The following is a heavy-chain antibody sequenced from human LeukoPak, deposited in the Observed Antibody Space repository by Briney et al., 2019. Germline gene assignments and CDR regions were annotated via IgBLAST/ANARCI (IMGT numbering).Heavy chain of an antibody. CDR2: ISYDGSNT. V-gene: IGHV3-30*18. CDR3: AKDRNTSGWRYFDY. CDR1: GFTFSNYG. Sequence: HPGGSLRLSCAASGFTFSNYGMHWVRQAPGKGLEWVAVISYDGSNTYYADSVKGRFTISRDNSKNTLYLQMNSLRTEDTALFYCAKDRNTSGWRYFDYWGQGTLVTVSS. D-gene: IGHD6-19*01. J-gene: IGHJ4*02.